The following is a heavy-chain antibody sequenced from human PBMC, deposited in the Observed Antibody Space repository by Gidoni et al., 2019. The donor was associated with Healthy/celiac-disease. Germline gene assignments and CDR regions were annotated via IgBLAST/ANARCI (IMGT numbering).Heavy chain of an antibody. CDR1: GGSISSSSYY. D-gene: IGHD3-16*02. J-gene: IGHJ4*02. Sequence: QLQLQESGPGLVKPSETLSLPCPVSGGSISSSSYYWGWIRQPPGKGLEWIGSIYYSGSTYYNPSLKSRVTISVDTSKNQFSLKLSSVTAADTAVYYCARQSRLRLGELSSPTGYWGQGTLVTVSS. V-gene: IGHV4-39*01. CDR2: IYYSGST. CDR3: ARQSRLRLGELSSPTGY.